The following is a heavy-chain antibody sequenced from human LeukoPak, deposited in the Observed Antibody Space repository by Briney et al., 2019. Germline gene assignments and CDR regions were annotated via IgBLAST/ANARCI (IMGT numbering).Heavy chain of an antibody. J-gene: IGHJ4*02. CDR2: ISGSGGST. CDR3: AREDIVVVVAATSFDY. D-gene: IGHD2-15*01. CDR1: GFTFSSYS. V-gene: IGHV3-23*01. Sequence: PGGSLRLSCAASGFTFSSYSMNWVRQAPGKGLEWVSAISGSGGSTYYADSVKGRFTISRDNSKNTLYLQMNSLRAEDTAVYYCAREDIVVVVAATSFDYWGQGTLVTVSS.